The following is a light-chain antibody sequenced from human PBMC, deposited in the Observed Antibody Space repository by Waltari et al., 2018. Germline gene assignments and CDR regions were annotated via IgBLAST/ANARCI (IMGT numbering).Light chain of an antibody. V-gene: IGKV1-17*01. CDR1: QGIGYH. CDR3: LQHHSYPIT. Sequence: DIQMTQSPSSLSASLGDRVTITCRASQGIGYHLGWYQQKPGKAPKRLIYAASKLQGGVPSRFSGSGSGTEFTLTISSLQPEDFATYYCLQHHSYPITFGGGTKVEIK. J-gene: IGKJ4*01. CDR2: AAS.